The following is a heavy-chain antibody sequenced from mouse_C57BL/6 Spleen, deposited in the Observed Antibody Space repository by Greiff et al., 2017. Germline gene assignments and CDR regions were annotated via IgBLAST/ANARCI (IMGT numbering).Heavy chain of an antibody. V-gene: IGHV3-8*01. J-gene: IGHJ2*01. CDR1: GYSFTSDY. Sequence: DVQLQESGPGLAKPSQSLYLSCSVSGYSFTSDYWNWIRKFPGNKLEYIGYISYSGSTYYNHTLKSRISIIRDTAKNQYYLQLNSVTTEDTATYYCARGTVGAHYYYYWGQGTTLTVSS. CDR2: ISYSGST. D-gene: IGHD1-1*01. CDR3: ARGTVGAHYYYY.